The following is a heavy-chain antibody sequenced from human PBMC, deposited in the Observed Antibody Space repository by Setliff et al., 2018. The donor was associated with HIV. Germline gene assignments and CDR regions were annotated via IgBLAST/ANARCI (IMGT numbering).Heavy chain of an antibody. Sequence: GGSLRLSCAASGFTFMNYAMSWVRQAPGKGLAWVSTISGSGGNTYYADSVKGRFTISRDNGKNSLFLQMNSLRAEDTAVYYCVRGTLDFWGQGTMVTVSS. CDR2: ISGSGGNT. V-gene: IGHV3-23*01. J-gene: IGHJ4*03. CDR1: GFTFMNYA. CDR3: VRGTLDF.